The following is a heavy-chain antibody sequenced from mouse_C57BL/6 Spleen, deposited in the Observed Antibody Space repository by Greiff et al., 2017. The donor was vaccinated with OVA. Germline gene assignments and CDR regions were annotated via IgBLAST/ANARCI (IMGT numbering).Heavy chain of an antibody. V-gene: IGHV1-22*01. J-gene: IGHJ2*01. CDR3: AREIYYDYDGSY. CDR1: GYTFTDYN. Sequence: EVQLQQSGPELVKPGASVKMSCKASGYTFTDYNMHWVKQSHGKSLEWIGYINPNNGGTSYNQKFKGKATLTVNKSSSTAYMELRSLTSEDSAVYYCAREIYYDYDGSYWGQGTTLTVSS. CDR2: INPNNGGT. D-gene: IGHD2-4*01.